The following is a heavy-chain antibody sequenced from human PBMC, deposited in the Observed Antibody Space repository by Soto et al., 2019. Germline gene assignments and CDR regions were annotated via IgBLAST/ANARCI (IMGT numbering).Heavy chain of an antibody. CDR1: GLTFDDYG. CDR3: ATESSIAVAGSSYYYYGMDV. J-gene: IGHJ6*02. CDR2: INWNGGST. D-gene: IGHD6-19*01. Sequence: GGSLRLSCEASGLTFDDYGMTWVRQAPGKGLEWVSGINWNGGSTGYADSVKGRFTISRDNSKNTLYLQMNSLRAEDTAVYYCATESSIAVAGSSYYYYGMDVWGQGTTVTVSS. V-gene: IGHV3-20*04.